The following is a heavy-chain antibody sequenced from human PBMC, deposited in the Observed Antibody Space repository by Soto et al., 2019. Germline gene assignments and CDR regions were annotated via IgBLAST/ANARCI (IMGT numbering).Heavy chain of an antibody. CDR2: ISGSSSHI. Sequence: KPGGSLRLSCAASGFTFSSYSMNWVRQAPGKGLEWVSSISGSSSHIYYADSVKGRFTISRDNARNSLYLQMSSLRAEDAAVYYCVRDVDPARSSSWYNTFDYWGPGTLVTLAS. CDR1: GFTFSSYS. D-gene: IGHD6-13*01. CDR3: VRDVDPARSSSWYNTFDY. V-gene: IGHV3-21*01. J-gene: IGHJ4*02.